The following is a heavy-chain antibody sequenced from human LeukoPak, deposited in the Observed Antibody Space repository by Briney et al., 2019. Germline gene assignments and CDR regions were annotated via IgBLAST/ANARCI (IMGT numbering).Heavy chain of an antibody. CDR2: IILILGIA. Sequence: GASVKVSRKASGGTFSSYALSWVRQAPGQGLEWMGRIILILGIANYAQKFQGRVTITAHNSTSTAYMELSRLRSRDTAVYYCASDHGDIEYTSGRFGYWGEETLVTAAS. V-gene: IGHV1-69*04. D-gene: IGHD6-19*01. J-gene: IGHJ4*02. CDR1: GGTFSSYA. CDR3: ASDHGDIEYTSGRFGY.